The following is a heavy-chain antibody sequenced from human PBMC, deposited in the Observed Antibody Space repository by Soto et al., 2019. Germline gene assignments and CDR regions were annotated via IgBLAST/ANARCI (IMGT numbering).Heavy chain of an antibody. V-gene: IGHV3-53*01. CDR2: LYDVDGS. CDR3: ATWHEREHAYDV. J-gene: IGHJ3*01. CDR1: GLTISGKKY. D-gene: IGHD1-1*01. Sequence: GGSLRLSCAAFGLTISGKKYVAWVRQAPGKGLEWVSGLYDVDGSFYADSVRGRFTTSSDSSRTTVYLQMNDLRPDDTAVYYCATWHEREHAYDVWGQGTTVTVSS.